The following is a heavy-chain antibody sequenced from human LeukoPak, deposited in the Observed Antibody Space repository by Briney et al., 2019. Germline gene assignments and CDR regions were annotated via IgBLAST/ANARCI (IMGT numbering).Heavy chain of an antibody. CDR3: ATGGTAMVTTRFDY. V-gene: IGHV1-69*13. Sequence: SVKVSCKASGGTFISYAISWVRQAPGQGLEWMGGIIPIFGTANYAQKFQGRVTITADESTSTAYMELSSLRSEDTAVYCCATGGTAMVTTRFDYWGQGTLVTVSS. D-gene: IGHD5-18*01. J-gene: IGHJ4*02. CDR1: GGTFISYA. CDR2: IIPIFGTA.